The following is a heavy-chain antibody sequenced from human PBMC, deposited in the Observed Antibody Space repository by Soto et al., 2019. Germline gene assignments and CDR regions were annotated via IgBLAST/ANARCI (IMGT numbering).Heavy chain of an antibody. J-gene: IGHJ6*02. D-gene: IGHD5-12*01. V-gene: IGHV3-7*01. Sequence: DVKLVESGGGLVQPGASLRLSCEVSGFTFSMYSMSWVRQSPGKGLEWVAKIPQDGVDGHYADSVKGRFIISRDNGKNSLHLQLNNLRAEDTAVYYCANLWGDGYNLGQDYNGMDVWGQGTTVIVSS. CDR1: GFTFSMYS. CDR2: IPQDGVDG. CDR3: ANLWGDGYNLGQDYNGMDV.